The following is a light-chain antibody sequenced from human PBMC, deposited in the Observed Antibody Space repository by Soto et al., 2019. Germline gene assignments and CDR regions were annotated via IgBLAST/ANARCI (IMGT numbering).Light chain of an antibody. Sequence: QSVLTQPPSVSGAPGQRVTISCTGSSSNIGAGYDVHWYQQLPGTAPKLLIYGNSNRPSGVPDRFSGSKSGTSASLAITGLQAEDEADYYCQSYDSSPSGPGVFGGGTKLTVL. J-gene: IGLJ3*02. CDR2: GNS. CDR3: QSYDSSPSGPGV. V-gene: IGLV1-40*01. CDR1: SSNIGAGYD.